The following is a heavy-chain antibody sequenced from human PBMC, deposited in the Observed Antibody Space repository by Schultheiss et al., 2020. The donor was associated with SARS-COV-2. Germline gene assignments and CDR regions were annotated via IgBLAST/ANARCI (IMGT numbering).Heavy chain of an antibody. CDR3: ARQAGYSSSSALS. Sequence: SETLSLTCTVSGGSISSYYWSWIRQPPGKGLEWIGYIYYSGSTKYSPSLKSRVTMSIDTSKNQFSLLLKSVTAADTAVYYCARQAGYSSSSALSWGQGTLVTVSS. D-gene: IGHD6-6*01. J-gene: IGHJ5*02. V-gene: IGHV4-59*01. CDR1: GGSISSYY. CDR2: IYYSGST.